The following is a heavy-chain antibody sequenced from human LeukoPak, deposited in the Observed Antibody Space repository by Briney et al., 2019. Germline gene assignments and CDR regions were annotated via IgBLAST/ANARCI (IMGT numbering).Heavy chain of an antibody. CDR3: AKDHWGYCSSTSCYGYFDY. V-gene: IGHV3-23*01. Sequence: PGGSLRLSCAASGFTFSSYAMSWVRQAPGKGLEWVSAISGSGGSTYYADTVKGRFTISRDNSKNTLYLQMNSLRAEDTAVYYCAKDHWGYCSSTSCYGYFDYWGQGTLVTVSS. CDR2: ISGSGGST. D-gene: IGHD2-2*01. CDR1: GFTFSSYA. J-gene: IGHJ4*02.